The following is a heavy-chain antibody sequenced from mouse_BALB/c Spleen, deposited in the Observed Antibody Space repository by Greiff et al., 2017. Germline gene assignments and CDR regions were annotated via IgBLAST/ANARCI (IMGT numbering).Heavy chain of an antibody. CDR1: GFTFSSFG. CDR2: ISSGSSTI. J-gene: IGHJ2*01. V-gene: IGHV5-17*02. CDR3: ARSSFYYFDY. Sequence: EVQVVESGGGLVQPGGSRKLSCAASGFTFSSFGMHWVRQAPEKGLEWVAYISSGSSTIYYADTVKGRFTISRDNPKNTLFLQMTSLRSEDTAMYYCARSSFYYFDYWGQGTTLTVSS. D-gene: IGHD1-1*01.